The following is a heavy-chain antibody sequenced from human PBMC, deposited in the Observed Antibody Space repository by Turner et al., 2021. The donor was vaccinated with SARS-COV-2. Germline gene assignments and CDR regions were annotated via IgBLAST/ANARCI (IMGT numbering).Heavy chain of an antibody. J-gene: IGHJ4*02. Sequence: EVQLLESGGGLVQPGGSLRLSCAASGFPFSSYALSWVRQAAGKGREWVSAISGSGGDTDYADSVKGRFTISRDNSKNTLYLQMNSLRADDTAVYYCAKGVRGAMIVVVIPYFDYWGQGTLVTVSS. V-gene: IGHV3-23*01. CDR2: ISGSGGDT. CDR3: AKGVRGAMIVVVIPYFDY. CDR1: GFPFSSYA. D-gene: IGHD3-22*01.